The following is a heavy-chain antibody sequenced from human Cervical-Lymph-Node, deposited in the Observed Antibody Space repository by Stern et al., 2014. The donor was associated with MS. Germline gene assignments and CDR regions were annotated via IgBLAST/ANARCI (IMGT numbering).Heavy chain of an antibody. CDR2: ISYDVSTT. Sequence: VQLVESGGGVVQPGTSLRLSCAASGFTFSSYAMHWVRQAPGQGLEWVGVISYDVSTTNYAESVQGRFTISADDSTNPRYMQMNSRRAEDTAVYYCASTPYYYDSSGYSYDAFDIWGQGTMVTVSS. J-gene: IGHJ3*02. CDR3: ASTPYYYDSSGYSYDAFDI. D-gene: IGHD3-22*01. V-gene: IGHV3-30*01. CDR1: GFTFSSYA.